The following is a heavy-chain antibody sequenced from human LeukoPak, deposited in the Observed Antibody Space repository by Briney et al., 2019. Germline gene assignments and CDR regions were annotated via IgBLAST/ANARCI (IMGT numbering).Heavy chain of an antibody. V-gene: IGHV3-9*01. CDR3: AKNRGDSSGVF. D-gene: IGHD3-10*01. CDR2: ITWNSGTI. Sequence: GGSLRLSCAASGFTFDDYAMHWVRQGPGKGLEWVSGITWNSGTIGYADSVKGRFTISRDNSKKMLYLQMNSLRAEDTAVYYCAKNRGDSSGVFGGQGTLVTVSA. CDR1: GFTFDDYA. J-gene: IGHJ4*02.